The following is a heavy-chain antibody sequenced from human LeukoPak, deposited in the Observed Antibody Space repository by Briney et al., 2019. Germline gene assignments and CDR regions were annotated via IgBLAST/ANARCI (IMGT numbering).Heavy chain of an antibody. CDR2: IYHSGST. CDR1: GYSISSGYY. V-gene: IGHV4-38-2*02. D-gene: IGHD4-11*01. CDR3: ARLIRDYRQYYFDF. Sequence: NPSETLSLTCTVSGYSISSGYYWGWIRQPPGKGLEWIGSIYHSGSTYYNPSLMSRVTISVDTSKNQFSLDLTSVTAADAAVYYCARLIRDYRQYYFDFWGQGTLVTVSS. J-gene: IGHJ4*02.